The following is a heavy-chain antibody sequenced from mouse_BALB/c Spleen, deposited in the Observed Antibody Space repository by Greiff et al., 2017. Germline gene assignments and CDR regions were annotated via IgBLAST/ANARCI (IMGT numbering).Heavy chain of an antibody. CDR2: IWAGGST. J-gene: IGHJ3*01. Sequence: VKLVESGPGLVAPSQSLSITCTVSGFSLTSYGVHWVRQPPGKGLEWLGVIWAGGSTNYNSALMSRLSISKDNSKSQVFLKMNSLQTDDTAMYYCARDGSSYEWFAYWGQGTLVTVSA. CDR3: ARDGSSYEWFAY. CDR1: GFSLTSYG. D-gene: IGHD1-1*01. V-gene: IGHV2-9*02.